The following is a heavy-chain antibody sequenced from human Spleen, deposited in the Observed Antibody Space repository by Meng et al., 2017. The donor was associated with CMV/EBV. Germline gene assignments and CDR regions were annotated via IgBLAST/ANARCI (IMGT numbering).Heavy chain of an antibody. CDR2: ISYDGSNK. Sequence: GESLKISCAASGFTFSSYAMHWVRQAPGKGLEWVAVISYDGSNKYYADSVKGRITISRDNSKNTLYLQMNSLKTEDTAVYYCTRPGTHCSSTSCSHWGNWFDPWGQGTLVTVSS. D-gene: IGHD2-2*01. V-gene: IGHV3-30*04. J-gene: IGHJ5*02. CDR3: TRPGTHCSSTSCSHWGNWFDP. CDR1: GFTFSSYA.